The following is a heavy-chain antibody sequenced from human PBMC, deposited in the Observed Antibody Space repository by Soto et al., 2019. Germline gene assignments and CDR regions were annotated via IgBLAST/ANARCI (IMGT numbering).Heavy chain of an antibody. CDR1: GFTFSSYG. V-gene: IGHV3-33*01. CDR2: IWYDGSNK. D-gene: IGHD1-1*01. CDR3: ARDERYYYYGMDV. J-gene: IGHJ6*02. Sequence: QVQLVESGGGVVQPGRSLRLSCAASGFTFSSYGMHWVRQAPGKGLEWVAVIWYDGSNKYYADSVKGRFTISRDNSKNTLYLQMNSLRAEDTAVYYCARDERYYYYGMDVLGQGTTVTVSS.